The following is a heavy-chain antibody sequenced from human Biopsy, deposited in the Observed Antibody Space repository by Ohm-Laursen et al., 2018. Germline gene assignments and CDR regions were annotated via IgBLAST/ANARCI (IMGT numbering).Heavy chain of an antibody. CDR2: FFNSANT. CDR1: GGSISSGGSY. J-gene: IGHJ5*02. V-gene: IGHV4-31*01. D-gene: IGHD3-22*01. Sequence: SQTLSLTCTVSGGSISSGGSYWSWIRQRPGKGLEWIGYFFNSANTYYNPSLKNLITISGDTSKNQFSLKLNSVTAADTAVYYCARGDYFDSNGYFWFDPWGQGTMVTVSS. CDR3: ARGDYFDSNGYFWFDP.